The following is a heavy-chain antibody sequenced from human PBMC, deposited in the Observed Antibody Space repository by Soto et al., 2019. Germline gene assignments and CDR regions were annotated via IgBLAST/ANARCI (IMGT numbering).Heavy chain of an antibody. Sequence: SETLCLTCTVSGGSISSGGYYWSWIRQHPGKGLEWIGYIYYSGSTYYNPSLKSRVTISVDTSKNQFSLKLSSVTAADTAVYYCARKKTEDDVWSGSFWFDPWGKGTLVIVYS. CDR3: ARKKTEDDVWSGSFWFDP. CDR2: IYYSGST. J-gene: IGHJ5*02. CDR1: GGSISSGGYY. D-gene: IGHD3-3*01. V-gene: IGHV4-31*03.